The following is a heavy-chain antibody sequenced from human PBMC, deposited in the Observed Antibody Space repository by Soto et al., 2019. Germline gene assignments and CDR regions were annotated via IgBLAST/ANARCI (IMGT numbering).Heavy chain of an antibody. CDR1: GFTFSSYA. D-gene: IGHD3-22*01. J-gene: IGHJ4*02. V-gene: IGHV3-30-3*01. Sequence: QVQLVESGGGVVQPGRSLRLSCAASGFTFSSYAMHWVRQAPGKGLEWVAVISYDGSNKYYADSVKGRFTISRDNSKNTLYLQMNSLRAEDTAVYYCAREPEDYYDSSAYGWYFDYWGQGTLVTVSS. CDR2: ISYDGSNK. CDR3: AREPEDYYDSSAYGWYFDY.